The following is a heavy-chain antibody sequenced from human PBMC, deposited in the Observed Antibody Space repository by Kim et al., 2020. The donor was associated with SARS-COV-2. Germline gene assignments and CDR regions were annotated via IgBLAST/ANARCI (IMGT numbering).Heavy chain of an antibody. CDR2: INHSGST. V-gene: IGHV4-34*01. CDR3: ARRGGPSQLLFEVGWFDP. CDR1: GGSFSGYY. J-gene: IGHJ5*02. Sequence: SETLSLTCAVYGGSFSGYYWSWIRQPPGKGLEWIGEINHSGSTNYNPSLKSRVTISVDTSKNQFSLKLSSVTAADTAVYYCARRGGPSQLLFEVGWFDPWGQGTLVTVSS. D-gene: IGHD2-2*01.